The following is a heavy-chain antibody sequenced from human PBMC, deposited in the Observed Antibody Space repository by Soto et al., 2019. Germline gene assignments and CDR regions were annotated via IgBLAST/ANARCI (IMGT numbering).Heavy chain of an antibody. D-gene: IGHD6-19*01. CDR1: GFIFSNYA. CDR3: AVPTGIEVTGPDY. Sequence: EVQLLESGGGLVQPGGSLRLSCKASGFIFSNYAMSWVRQAPGKGLQWVSAIGGSGGDTYYADSVKGRFTISRDNSRDTLHLQTSSLSADDTAIYYCAVPTGIEVTGPDYWGNGTLVTVSS. CDR2: IGGSGGDT. J-gene: IGHJ4*01. V-gene: IGHV3-23*01.